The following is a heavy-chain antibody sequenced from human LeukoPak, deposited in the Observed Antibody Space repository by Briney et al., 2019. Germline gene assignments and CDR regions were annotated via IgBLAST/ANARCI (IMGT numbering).Heavy chain of an antibody. J-gene: IGHJ6*03. Sequence: ASVKVSCKASGYSFTSYDINWVRQAPGQGLEWMGWINTNTGNPTYAQGFTGRFVFSLDTSVSTAYLQISSLKAEDTAVYYCARDKSVEMATIGYYYYYMDVWGKGTTVTVSS. CDR1: GYSFTSYD. CDR3: ARDKSVEMATIGYYYYYMDV. V-gene: IGHV7-4-1*02. D-gene: IGHD5-24*01. CDR2: INTNTGNP.